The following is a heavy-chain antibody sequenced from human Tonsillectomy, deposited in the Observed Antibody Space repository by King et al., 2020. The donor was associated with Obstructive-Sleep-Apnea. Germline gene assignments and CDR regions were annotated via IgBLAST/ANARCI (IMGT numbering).Heavy chain of an antibody. J-gene: IGHJ6*02. V-gene: IGHV1-46*01. CDR3: ARDFVQYSVGSGLEPGFYFSGMDV. CDR1: GYTSTDYY. CDR2: INPRGADT. Sequence: QLVQSGAEVKKPGASVKVYCKASGYTSTDYYMHWVRQAPGQGLEWMGIINPRGADTSYAQKFQGRITMTRDTSTSTVYMELSSLRSEDTAVYYCARDFVQYSVGSGLEPGFYFSGMDVWGHGTTVTVSS. D-gene: IGHD3-22*01.